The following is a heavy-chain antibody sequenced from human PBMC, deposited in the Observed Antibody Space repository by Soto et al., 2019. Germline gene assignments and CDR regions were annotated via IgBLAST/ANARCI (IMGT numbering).Heavy chain of an antibody. J-gene: IGHJ1*01. D-gene: IGHD3-22*01. CDR1: GFTFSKYG. CDR2: VSFDGLSK. CDR3: AKDLHYLDSSGYPQH. Sequence: PGGSLRLSCAGSGFTFSKYGLHWVRQAPGKGLEWVAVVSFDGLSKYYGDSVKGRFTISRDNSKNRLFLQMNSLRVDDTAVYYCAKDLHYLDSSGYPQHWGQGTLVTVSS. V-gene: IGHV3-30*18.